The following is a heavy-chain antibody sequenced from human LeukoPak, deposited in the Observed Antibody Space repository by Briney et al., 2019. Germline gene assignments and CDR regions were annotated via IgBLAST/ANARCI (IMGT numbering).Heavy chain of an antibody. CDR1: GGSISSSSYY. J-gene: IGHJ3*02. D-gene: IGHD3-22*01. Sequence: PSETLSLTCTVSGGSISSSSYYWGWIRQPPGKGLEWIGSIYYSGSTYYNPSLKSRVTISVDTSKNQFSLKLSSVTAADTAVYYCARARMVTMIVVVIDAFDIWGQGTMVTVSS. CDR3: ARARMVTMIVVVIDAFDI. V-gene: IGHV4-39*01. CDR2: IYYSGST.